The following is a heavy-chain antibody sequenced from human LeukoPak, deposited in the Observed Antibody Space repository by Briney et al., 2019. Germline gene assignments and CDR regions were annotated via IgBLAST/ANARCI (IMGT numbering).Heavy chain of an antibody. CDR1: GGSFSGESFSTYY. D-gene: IGHD6-13*01. Sequence: SETLSLTCAVYGGSFSGESFSTYYWSWIRQPPAKGLEWIGEINHRGSNNYNPSLKSRVTISGDTSKNQFSLKLSSVTAADTAFYYCARGRRGYSSSWFDYWGQGTLVTVSS. J-gene: IGHJ4*02. CDR3: ARGRRGYSSSWFDY. CDR2: INHRGSN. V-gene: IGHV4-34*01.